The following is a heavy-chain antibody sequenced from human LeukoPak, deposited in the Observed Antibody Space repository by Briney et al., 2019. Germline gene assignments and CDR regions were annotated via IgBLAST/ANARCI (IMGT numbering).Heavy chain of an antibody. CDR2: IYYSGST. V-gene: IGHV4-59*01. Sequence: SETLSLTCTVSGGSISSYYWSWIRQPPGKGLEWIGYIYYSGSTNYNPSLKSRVTISVDTSKNQFSLKLSSVTAADTAVYYCARGDRSGYSSSWYGTFAFDIWGQGTMVTVSS. J-gene: IGHJ3*02. CDR1: GGSISSYY. D-gene: IGHD6-13*01. CDR3: ARGDRSGYSSSWYGTFAFDI.